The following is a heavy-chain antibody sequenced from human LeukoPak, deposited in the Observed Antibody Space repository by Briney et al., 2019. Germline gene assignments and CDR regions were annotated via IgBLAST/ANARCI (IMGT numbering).Heavy chain of an antibody. D-gene: IGHD5-12*01. Sequence: ASETLSLTCTVSGGSISSSIYYWGWIRQPPGKGLEWIGSIYYSGTTYYNPSLKSRVTISVDTSKTQFSLKLSSVTAADTALYYCAIVDIVATVIDYWGQGTLVTVSS. V-gene: IGHV4-39*07. CDR3: AIVDIVATVIDY. CDR2: IYYSGTT. CDR1: GGSISSSIYY. J-gene: IGHJ4*02.